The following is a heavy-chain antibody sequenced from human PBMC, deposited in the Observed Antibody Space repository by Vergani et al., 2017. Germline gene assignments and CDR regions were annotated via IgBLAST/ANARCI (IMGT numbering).Heavy chain of an antibody. CDR3: AKLNHYDASDYSLTRWSNWFDP. CDR2: IKPDGSEK. CDR1: GFTFSSYW. D-gene: IGHD3-22*01. Sequence: EVQLVESGGGLVQPGGSLRLSCAASGFTFSSYWMSWVRQAPGQGLEWVANIKPDGSEKYYVDSVKGRFTISRDNAKNSRYLQMNSLRAEDTAVYYCAKLNHYDASDYSLTRWSNWFDPWGQGTLVTVSS. J-gene: IGHJ5*02. V-gene: IGHV3-7*01.